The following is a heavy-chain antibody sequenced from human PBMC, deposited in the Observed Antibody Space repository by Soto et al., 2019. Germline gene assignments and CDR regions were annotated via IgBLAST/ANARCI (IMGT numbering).Heavy chain of an antibody. CDR3: AKDITMVRGGDYYYYMDV. J-gene: IGHJ6*03. CDR1: GFTFSSYA. Sequence: GGSLRLSCAASGFTFSSYAMSWVRQAPGKGLEWVSAIRGGGGSTYYADSVKGRFTISRDNSKNTLYLQMNSLRAEDTAVYYCAKDITMVRGGDYYYYMDVWGKGTTVTVSS. V-gene: IGHV3-23*01. CDR2: IRGGGGST. D-gene: IGHD3-10*01.